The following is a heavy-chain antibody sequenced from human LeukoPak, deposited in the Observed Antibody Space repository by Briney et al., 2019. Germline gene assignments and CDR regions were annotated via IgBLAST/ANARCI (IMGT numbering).Heavy chain of an antibody. Sequence: NPSETLSLTCAVYGGSFSGYYWSWIRQPPGKGLEWIGEINHSGSTNYNPSLKSRVTISVDTSKNQFSLKLSSVTAADTAVYYCARAWYSSSWYGPRGSTARGYFDYWGQGTLVTVSS. CDR2: INHSGST. D-gene: IGHD6-13*01. J-gene: IGHJ4*02. V-gene: IGHV4-34*01. CDR1: GGSFSGYY. CDR3: ARAWYSSSWYGPRGSTARGYFDY.